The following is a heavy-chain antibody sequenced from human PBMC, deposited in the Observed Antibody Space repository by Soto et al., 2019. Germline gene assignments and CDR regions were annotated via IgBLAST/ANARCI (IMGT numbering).Heavy chain of an antibody. CDR3: TTYYGSGSPIDY. D-gene: IGHD3-10*01. J-gene: IGHJ4*02. V-gene: IGHV3-15*01. CDR2: IKSKTDGGTT. CDR1: GFTFSNAW. Sequence: PGGSLRLSCAASGFTFSNAWMSWVRQAPGKGLEWVGRIKSKTDGGTTDYAAPVKGRFTISRDDSKNTLYLQMNSLKTEDTAVYYCTTYYGSGSPIDYWGQGTLVTVSS.